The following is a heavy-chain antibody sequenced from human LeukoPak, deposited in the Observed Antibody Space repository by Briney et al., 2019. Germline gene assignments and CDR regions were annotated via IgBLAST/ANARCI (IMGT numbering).Heavy chain of an antibody. D-gene: IGHD2-8*01. Sequence: GGSLRLSCTASGFTFGDYAMRWVRQAPGKGLGWVGFIRSKAYGGTTEYAASVKGRFTISRDDSKSIAYLQMNSLKTEDTAVYYCTRVGGRGVYYFDYWGQGTLVTVSS. CDR1: GFTFGDYA. CDR3: TRVGGRGVYYFDY. J-gene: IGHJ4*02. CDR2: IRSKAYGGTT. V-gene: IGHV3-49*04.